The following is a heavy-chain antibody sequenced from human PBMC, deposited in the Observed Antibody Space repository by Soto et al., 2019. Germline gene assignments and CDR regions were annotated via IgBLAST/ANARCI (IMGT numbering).Heavy chain of an antibody. Sequence: ASVKVSCKASGYTFTGYYMHWVRQAPGQGLEWMGWINPNRGGTNYAQKFQGWVTMTRDTSISTAYMELSRLRSDDTAVYYCARGPSAEVAARRLLYYYGMDVWGQGTTVTVSS. D-gene: IGHD6-6*01. CDR1: GYTFTGYY. CDR2: INPNRGGT. V-gene: IGHV1-2*04. CDR3: ARGPSAEVAARRLLYYYGMDV. J-gene: IGHJ6*02.